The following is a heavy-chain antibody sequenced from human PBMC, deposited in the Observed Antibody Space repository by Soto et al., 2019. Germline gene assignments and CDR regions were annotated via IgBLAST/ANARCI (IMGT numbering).Heavy chain of an antibody. Sequence: QVQLQQWGAGLLKPSETLSLTCAVYGGSFSGYYWSWIRQPPGKGLEWIGEINHSGSTNYNPSLQIRVTISVDTAKNQFSLKLSSVTAADTAVYYCARGWGGYCSSTSCYGGYNWFDPWGQGTLVTVSS. CDR1: GGSFSGYY. CDR2: INHSGST. D-gene: IGHD2-2*01. CDR3: ARGWGGYCSSTSCYGGYNWFDP. V-gene: IGHV4-34*01. J-gene: IGHJ5*02.